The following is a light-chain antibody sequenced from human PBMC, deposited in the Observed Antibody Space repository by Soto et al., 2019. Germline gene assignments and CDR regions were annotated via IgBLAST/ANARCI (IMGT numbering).Light chain of an antibody. Sequence: IGFTQSPGTLSLSPGERATLSCRAIQSVTSTYLAWYQQKPGQAPRLLIYGASSRATGIPDRFSGSGSGTDFSLTISRLEPEDFAVYYCQQYGSSPPITFGHGTRLEI. CDR2: GAS. CDR1: QSVTSTY. J-gene: IGKJ5*01. V-gene: IGKV3-20*01. CDR3: QQYGSSPPIT.